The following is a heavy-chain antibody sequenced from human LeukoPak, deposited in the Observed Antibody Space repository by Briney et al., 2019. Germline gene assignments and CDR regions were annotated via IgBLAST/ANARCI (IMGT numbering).Heavy chain of an antibody. CDR2: IYYSGST. J-gene: IGHJ4*02. D-gene: IGHD3-10*01. CDR1: GGSISSSSYY. V-gene: IGHV4-39*07. Sequence: SETLSLTCTVSGGSISSSSYYWGWIRQPPGKGLEWIGSIYYSGSTYYNPSLKSRVTISVDTSKNQFSLKLSSVTAADTAVYYCARSTYGSEYFDYWGQGTLVTVSS. CDR3: ARSTYGSEYFDY.